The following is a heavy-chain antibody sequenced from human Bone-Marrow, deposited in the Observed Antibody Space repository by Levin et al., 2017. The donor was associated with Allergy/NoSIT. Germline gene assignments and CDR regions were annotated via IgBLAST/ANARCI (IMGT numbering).Heavy chain of an antibody. V-gene: IGHV3-33*01. CDR2: IWYDASNK. Sequence: GESLKISCAASGFIFSDYGIHWVRQAPGKGLEWVAVIWYDASNKYYADSVKGRFIISRDNSKNTMYLQMNSLRAEDTAVYYCARRGYCSSTTCSQSLDIWGQGTMVTVSS. J-gene: IGHJ3*02. CDR1: GFIFSDYG. D-gene: IGHD2-2*01. CDR3: ARRGYCSSTTCSQSLDI.